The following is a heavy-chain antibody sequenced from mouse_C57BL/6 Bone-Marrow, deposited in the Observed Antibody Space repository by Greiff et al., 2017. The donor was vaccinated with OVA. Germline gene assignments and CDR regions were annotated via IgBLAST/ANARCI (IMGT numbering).Heavy chain of an antibody. J-gene: IGHJ1*03. D-gene: IGHD1-1*01. CDR3: ARSALITTVVAPAYWYFDV. V-gene: IGHV1-58*01. CDR2: IYIGNGYT. CDR1: GYTFTSYG. Sequence: EVQLQQSGAELVRPGSSVKMSCKTSGYTFTSYGINWVKQRPGQGLEWIGYIYIGNGYTEYNEKFKGKATLTSDTSSSTAYVQLSSLTSEDSAIYFCARSALITTVVAPAYWYFDVWGTGTTVTVSS.